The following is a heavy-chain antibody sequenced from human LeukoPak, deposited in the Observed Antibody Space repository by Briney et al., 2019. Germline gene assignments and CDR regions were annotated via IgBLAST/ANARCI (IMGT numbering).Heavy chain of an antibody. Sequence: SQTLSLTCTVSGGSISGTSYYWGWIRQPPGKGLEWIGSLSYSGSTYCNPSLKSRVTISVDTSKTHLSLRLSSVTAADTAVYYCARDPDGSGSYGLDPWGQGTLVTVSS. CDR3: ARDPDGSGSYGLDP. D-gene: IGHD3-10*01. J-gene: IGHJ5*02. V-gene: IGHV4-39*07. CDR2: LSYSGST. CDR1: GGSISGTSYY.